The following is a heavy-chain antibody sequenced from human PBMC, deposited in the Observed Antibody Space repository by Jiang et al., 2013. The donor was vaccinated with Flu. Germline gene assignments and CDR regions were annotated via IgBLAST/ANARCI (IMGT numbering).Heavy chain of an antibody. CDR2: IYYSGST. CDR1: GGSVSSGSYY. Sequence: GSGLVKPSETLSLTCTVSGGSVSSGSYYWSWIRQPPGKGLEWIGYIYYSGSTNYNPSLKSRVTISVDTSKNQFSLKLSSVTAADTAVYYCARDNRWVGLGDYWGQGNPGHRLL. CDR3: ARDNRWVGLGDY. D-gene: IGHD1-14*01. J-gene: IGHJ4*02. V-gene: IGHV4-61*01.